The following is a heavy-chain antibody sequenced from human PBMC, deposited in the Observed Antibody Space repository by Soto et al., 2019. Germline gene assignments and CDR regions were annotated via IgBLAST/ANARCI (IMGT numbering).Heavy chain of an antibody. CDR3: AREWKYYYDSSGYGVGFDP. J-gene: IGHJ5*02. V-gene: IGHV1-18*01. CDR2: ISAYNGNT. Sequence: ASVKVSCKASGYTFTSYDINWVRQATGQGLEWMGWISAYNGNTNYAQKLQGRVTMTTDTSTSTAYMELRSLRSDDTAVYYCAREWKYYYDSSGYGVGFDPWGQGTLVTVSS. CDR1: GYTFTSYD. D-gene: IGHD3-22*01.